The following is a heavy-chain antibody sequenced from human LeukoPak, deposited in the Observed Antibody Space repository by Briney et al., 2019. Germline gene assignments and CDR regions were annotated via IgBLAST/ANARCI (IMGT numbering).Heavy chain of an antibody. Sequence: GGSLRLSCAASGFTFSDYYMSWIRQAPGKGLEWVSYISSSGNTMYYVDSVKGRFTISRDNAKNSLYLQMNSLRAEDTAVYYCATSHVGATDFDYWGQGALVTVSS. CDR1: GFTFSDYY. J-gene: IGHJ4*02. V-gene: IGHV3-11*01. CDR3: ATSHVGATDFDY. D-gene: IGHD1-26*01. CDR2: ISSSGNTM.